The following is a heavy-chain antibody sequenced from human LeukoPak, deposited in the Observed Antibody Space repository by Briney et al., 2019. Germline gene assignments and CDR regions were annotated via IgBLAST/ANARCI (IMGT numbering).Heavy chain of an antibody. CDR3: AKDREVTPFDY. J-gene: IGHJ4*02. CDR1: GFTFSSSA. V-gene: IGHV3-30*02. Sequence: PGGSLRLSCAASGFTFSSSAMSWVRQAPGKGLEWVAFIWYDGSNKYYADSVKGRFTISRDNSKNTLYLQMNSLRAEDTAVYYCAKDREVTPFDYWGQGTLVTVSS. D-gene: IGHD4-23*01. CDR2: IWYDGSNK.